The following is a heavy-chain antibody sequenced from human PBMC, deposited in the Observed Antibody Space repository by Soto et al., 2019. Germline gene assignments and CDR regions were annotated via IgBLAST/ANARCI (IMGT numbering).Heavy chain of an antibody. CDR1: GYSVSSDITS. CDR2: TYYRSKWFH. J-gene: IGHJ3*01. V-gene: IGHV6-1*01. CDR3: ARGNALDV. Sequence: SHPLSLTCAISGYSVSSDITSWNLIRQSPSRGLEWLGRTYYRSKWFHDYAASVKSRITINPDTSKNQFSLELNSMTPEDTAVYYCARGNALDVWGQGTVVTVSS. D-gene: IGHD3-10*01.